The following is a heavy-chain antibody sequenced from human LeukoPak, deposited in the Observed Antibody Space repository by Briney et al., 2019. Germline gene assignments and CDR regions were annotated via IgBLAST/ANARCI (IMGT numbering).Heavy chain of an antibody. CDR1: GFTFSSYW. Sequence: EGSLRLSCAASGFTFSSYWMHWVRQAPGKGLVWVSRINDDGSTTNYADSVKGRFTISRDNAKNTLYLQMNSLRAEDTAVYYCARGGWQGNWFDPWGQGTLVTVSS. D-gene: IGHD6-19*01. CDR2: INDDGSTT. CDR3: ARGGWQGNWFDP. J-gene: IGHJ5*02. V-gene: IGHV3-74*01.